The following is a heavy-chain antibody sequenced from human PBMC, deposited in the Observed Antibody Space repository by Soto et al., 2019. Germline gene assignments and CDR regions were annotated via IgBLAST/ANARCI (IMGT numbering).Heavy chain of an antibody. V-gene: IGHV1-18*04. Sequence: ASVKVSCNASGYTFTSDGISWVRQAPGQGLEWMGWISAYNGNTNYAQKLQGRVTMTTDTSTSTAYMELRSLRSGDTAVYYCARETQMREYYFWSGYYTADYYYGMDVWGQGTSVKASS. CDR1: GYTFTSDG. CDR3: ARETQMREYYFWSGYYTADYYYGMDV. CDR2: ISAYNGNT. J-gene: IGHJ6*02. D-gene: IGHD3-3*01.